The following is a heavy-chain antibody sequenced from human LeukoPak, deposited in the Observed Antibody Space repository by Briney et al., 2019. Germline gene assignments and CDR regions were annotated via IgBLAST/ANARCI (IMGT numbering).Heavy chain of an antibody. Sequence: ASVKDSCKVSGYSVTELSMHWVRQAPGLGLEWMGGFDREDDAPVYAQQFQSRVTMTEDTSTDTAYMELSRLRSEDTALYYSATLDSYYDSSGRPLLPDWGQGTLVTVSS. CDR1: GYSVTELS. V-gene: IGHV1-24*01. J-gene: IGHJ4*02. CDR2: FDREDDAP. CDR3: ATLDSYYDSSGRPLLPD. D-gene: IGHD3-22*01.